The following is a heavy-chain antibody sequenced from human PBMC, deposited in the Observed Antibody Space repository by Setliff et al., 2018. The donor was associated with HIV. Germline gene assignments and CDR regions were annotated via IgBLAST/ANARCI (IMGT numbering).Heavy chain of an antibody. Sequence: PSETLSLTCTVSGGSISSESYYWSWIRQPAGKGLEWTGRIYTSGSTSYNPSLKSRVTISVDTSKNQFSLKLSSVTAADTAVYYCAREAWGSSWYDQYYYYYYMDVWGKGTTVTVSS. V-gene: IGHV4-61*02. D-gene: IGHD6-13*01. J-gene: IGHJ6*03. CDR1: GGSISSESYY. CDR3: AREAWGSSWYDQYYYYYYMDV. CDR2: IYTSGST.